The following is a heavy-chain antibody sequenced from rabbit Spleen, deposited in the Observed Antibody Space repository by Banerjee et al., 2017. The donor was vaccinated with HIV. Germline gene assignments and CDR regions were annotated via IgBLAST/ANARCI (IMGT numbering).Heavy chain of an antibody. CDR2: IAGSSSGFT. J-gene: IGHJ4*01. Sequence: QEQLEESGGGLVKPEGSLTLTCKASGVSFSDKDVMCWVRQAPGKGLEWISCIAGSSSGFTYSATWAKGRFTCSKTSSTTVTLQMTSLTAADTATYFCARDLTGVIGWNFKLWGQGTLVTVS. D-gene: IGHD1-1*01. CDR1: GVSFSDKDV. CDR3: ARDLTGVIGWNFKL. V-gene: IGHV1S45*01.